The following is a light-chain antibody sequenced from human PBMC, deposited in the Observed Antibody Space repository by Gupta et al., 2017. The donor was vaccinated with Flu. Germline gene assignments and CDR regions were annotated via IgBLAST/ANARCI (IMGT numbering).Light chain of an antibody. CDR3: SSYASNNNYV. V-gene: IGLV2-14*01. CDR2: EVS. J-gene: IGLJ1*01. CDR1: SSDVGGYNY. Sequence: SSDVGGYNYVSWYQHHPGKVPKLMIYEVSNRPSGVSDRFSGSKFANTASLTISGLQAEDEADYYCSSYASNNNYVFGTGTKVTVL.